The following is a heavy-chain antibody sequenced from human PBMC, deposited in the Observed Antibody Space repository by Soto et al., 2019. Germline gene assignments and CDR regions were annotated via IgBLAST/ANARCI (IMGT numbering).Heavy chain of an antibody. CDR3: ARDEATNWFDP. V-gene: IGHV1-69*06. CDR2: IITMFGTT. CDR1: GGTFSNDA. Sequence: QVQLVQSGAEVKKPGSSVKVSCKASGGTFSNDAISWVRQAPGQGLEWMGGIITMFGTTIYAQKFQGRVTITADRSTSTAYMELSSLRSEDTAVYFCARDEATNWFDPWGKGTLVTVSS. J-gene: IGHJ5*02.